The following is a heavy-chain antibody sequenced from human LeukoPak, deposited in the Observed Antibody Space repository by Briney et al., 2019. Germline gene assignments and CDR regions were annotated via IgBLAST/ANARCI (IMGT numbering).Heavy chain of an antibody. CDR3: ARGKGYTREYLPYY. J-gene: IGHJ4*02. CDR1: GGSIDNYY. Sequence: SETLSLTCTVSGGSIDNYYWNWIRQSPGKGLEWIGYIYHGGSTYYSGSTNYNPSLKSRVTISIDTSKNQLSLKVTSVTAADTAVYYCARGKGYTREYLPYYWGQGTLVTVSS. D-gene: IGHD2-15*01. CDR2: IYHGGSTYYSGST. V-gene: IGHV4-59*01.